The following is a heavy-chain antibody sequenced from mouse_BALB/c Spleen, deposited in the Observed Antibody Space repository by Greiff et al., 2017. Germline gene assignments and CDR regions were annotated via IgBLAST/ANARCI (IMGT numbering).Heavy chain of an antibody. CDR2: ISDGGST. CDR1: GFTFSDYY. CDR3: ARYYDYDESAWFAY. V-gene: IGHV5-6-5*01. D-gene: IGHD2-4*01. Sequence: EVKVVESGGGLVKPGGSLKLSCAASGFTFSDYYMYWVRQTPEKRLEWVATISDGGSTYYPDSVKGRFTISRDNARNILYLQMSSLRSEDTAMYYCARYYDYDESAWFAYWGQGTLVTVSA. J-gene: IGHJ3*01.